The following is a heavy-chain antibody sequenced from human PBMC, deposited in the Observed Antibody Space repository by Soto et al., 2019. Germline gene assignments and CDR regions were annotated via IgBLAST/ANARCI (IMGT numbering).Heavy chain of an antibody. CDR1: GRSIANGGYY. D-gene: IGHD6-13*01. V-gene: IGHV4-31*03. Sequence: SETLSLTCSVSGRSIANGGYYWSWIRQHPGKGLEWIGHIYYTGTTYYSPSLKSRVSISLDTSKNQFSLRLTSVTAADTAVYYCAREESVHFLGATGFLDFWGQGTLVTVSS. CDR2: IYYTGTT. CDR3: AREESVHFLGATGFLDF. J-gene: IGHJ4*02.